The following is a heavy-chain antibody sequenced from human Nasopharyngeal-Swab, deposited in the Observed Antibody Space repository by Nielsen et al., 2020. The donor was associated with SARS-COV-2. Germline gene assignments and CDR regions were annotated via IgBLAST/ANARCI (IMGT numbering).Heavy chain of an antibody. CDR2: IYASGDT. J-gene: IGHJ4*02. CDR3: AAPLTGRHY. V-gene: IGHV3-53*01. D-gene: IGHD1-20*01. CDR1: GFTVTNNY. Sequence: GESLKISCAASGFTVTNNYMTWVRQVPGKGLEWISHIYASGDTHTADAVKGRFTISRDSSENTLYLEMNNLTPDDTATYYCAAPLTGRHYWGQGTLVTVSS.